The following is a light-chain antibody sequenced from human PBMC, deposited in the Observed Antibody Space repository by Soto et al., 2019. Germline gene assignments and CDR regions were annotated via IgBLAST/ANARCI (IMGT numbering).Light chain of an antibody. J-gene: IGKJ2*01. Sequence: EIVLTQSPGTLSLSPGEGATLSCRASQSVASSYLAWYQQKPGQAPRLIIYGASNRATGTPDRFSGGGSGTDFTLNISRLEPEDFAVYYCQQYGSSSYTFGQGTKLEIK. CDR2: GAS. CDR3: QQYGSSSYT. V-gene: IGKV3-20*01. CDR1: QSVASSY.